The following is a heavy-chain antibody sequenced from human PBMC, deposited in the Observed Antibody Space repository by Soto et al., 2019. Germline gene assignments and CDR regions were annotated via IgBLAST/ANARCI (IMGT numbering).Heavy chain of an antibody. CDR1: GGSISHHY. CDR3: ARDGGYTGYEEGNPFDI. D-gene: IGHD5-12*01. J-gene: IGHJ3*02. V-gene: IGHV4-4*07. Sequence: QVQLQESGPGLVKPSETLSLICTVSGGSISHHYWSWIRQPAGTGLEWIGRMYVTGTSNYNPSLKYRVSMSIDTSTNQFSLKLGSVAAADTAVYYCARDGGYTGYEEGNPFDIWGQGTMVTVSS. CDR2: MYVTGTS.